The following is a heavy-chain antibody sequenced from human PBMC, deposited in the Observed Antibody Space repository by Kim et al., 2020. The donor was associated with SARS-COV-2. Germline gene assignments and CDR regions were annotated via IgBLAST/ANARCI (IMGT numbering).Heavy chain of an antibody. CDR3: ASLGVGPSGFDY. J-gene: IGHJ4*02. V-gene: IGHV1-69*02. D-gene: IGHD1-26*01. Sequence: NKAQKCKGRVPITENNSTSTAYMELSSLRSEDTAVYYCASLGVGPSGFDYWGQGTLVTVSS.